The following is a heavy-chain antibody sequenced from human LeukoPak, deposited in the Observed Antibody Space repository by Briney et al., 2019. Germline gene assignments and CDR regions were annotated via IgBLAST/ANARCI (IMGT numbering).Heavy chain of an antibody. CDR1: GGSISSGDYY. CDR3: ARDVYYYDSSGYLDYYYYYMDV. D-gene: IGHD3-22*01. V-gene: IGHV4-61*02. Sequence: SETLSLTCTVSGGSISSGDYYWSWIRQSAGKGLEWIGRIYTSGSTNYNPSLKSRVTMSVDTSKNQFSLKLGSVTAADTAVYYCARDVYYYDSSGYLDYYYYYMDVWGKGTTVTVSS. J-gene: IGHJ6*03. CDR2: IYTSGST.